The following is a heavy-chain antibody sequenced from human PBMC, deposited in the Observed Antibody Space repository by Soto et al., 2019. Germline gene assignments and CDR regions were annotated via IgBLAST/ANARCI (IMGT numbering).Heavy chain of an antibody. CDR2: MSFDGKSK. Sequence: FTFSTYAMHWARQAPGKGLEWVAVMSFDGKSKYYADSVRGRFTISRDNSKNTLYLQMNSLRPEDTAIYYCARAFYYGSGLLDYWGQGTLVTVSS. D-gene: IGHD3-10*01. CDR3: ARAFYYGSGLLDY. V-gene: IGHV3-30*04. CDR1: FTFSTYA. J-gene: IGHJ4*02.